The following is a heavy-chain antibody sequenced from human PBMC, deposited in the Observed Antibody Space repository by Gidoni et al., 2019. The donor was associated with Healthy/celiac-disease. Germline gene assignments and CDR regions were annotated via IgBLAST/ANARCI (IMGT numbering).Heavy chain of an antibody. Sequence: EVQLLESVGGLVQTGGSLILSCPASGFTFSSYSMNWVRQAPGKWLECVSYISSSSSTIYYADSVKGRFTNYRDNAKNSLFLKMNSLRDEDTAVYYCARELYLRALDYWGQGTLVTVSS. CDR2: ISSSSSTI. CDR1: GFTFSSYS. V-gene: IGHV3-48*02. CDR3: ARELYLRALDY. J-gene: IGHJ4*02. D-gene: IGHD2-2*01.